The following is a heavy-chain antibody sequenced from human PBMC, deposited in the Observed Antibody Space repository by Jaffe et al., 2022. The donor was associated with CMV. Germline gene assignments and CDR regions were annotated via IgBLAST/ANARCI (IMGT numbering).Heavy chain of an antibody. D-gene: IGHD2-8*01. J-gene: IGHJ6*02. CDR3: ARDGSCSNGVCYYYYGLDV. Sequence: QVQLQQSGPGLVKPSQTLSLTCVISGDSVSSNRAAWNWIRQSPSRGLEWLGRTYYRSKWSNDYAVSVKSRVTINPDTSKNQFSLQLNSVTPEDTAVYFCARDGSCSNGVCYYYYGLDVWGQGTTVTVSS. CDR1: GDSVSSNRAA. V-gene: IGHV6-1*01. CDR2: TYYRSKWSN.